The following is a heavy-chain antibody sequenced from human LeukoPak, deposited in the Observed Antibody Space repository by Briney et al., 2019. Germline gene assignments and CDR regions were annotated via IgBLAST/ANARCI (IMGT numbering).Heavy chain of an antibody. V-gene: IGHV1-2*02. CDR2: INPNSGGT. J-gene: IGHJ6*02. CDR1: GYTFTGYY. Sequence: ASVKVSCKASGYTFTGYYMHWVRQAPGQGLEWMGWINPNSGGTNYAQKFQGRVTMTRDTSISTAYMALSRLRSDDTAVYYCARAVPAALQQDYYYYYGMDVWGQGTTVTVSS. D-gene: IGHD2-2*01. CDR3: ARAVPAALQQDYYYYYGMDV.